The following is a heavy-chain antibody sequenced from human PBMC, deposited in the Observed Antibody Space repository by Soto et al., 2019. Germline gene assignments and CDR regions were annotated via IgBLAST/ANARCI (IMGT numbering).Heavy chain of an antibody. V-gene: IGHV4-30-4*01. J-gene: IGHJ5*02. CDR2: IYYSGST. Sequence: KPSETLSLTCTVSGGSISSGDYYWSWIRQPPGKGLEWIGYIYYSGSTYYNPSLKSRVTISVDTSKNQFSLKLSSVTAADTAVYYCARLSLVDILTGLDPWGQGTLVTVYS. D-gene: IGHD3-9*01. CDR3: ARLSLVDILTGLDP. CDR1: GGSISSGDYY.